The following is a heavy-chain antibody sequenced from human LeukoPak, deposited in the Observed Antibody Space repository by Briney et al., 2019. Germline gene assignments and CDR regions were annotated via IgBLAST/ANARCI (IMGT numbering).Heavy chain of an antibody. CDR2: IYHSGST. CDR3: TREAVDYSGTWYDY. D-gene: IGHD6-13*01. Sequence: PSGTLSLTCAVSGGSISSSNWWSWVRQPPGKGLEWIGEIYHSGSTNYNPSLKSRVTISVDTSKNQFSLKVSSVTAADTAVYYCTREAVDYSGTWYDYWGQGTLVTVSS. CDR1: GGSISSSNW. J-gene: IGHJ4*02. V-gene: IGHV4-4*02.